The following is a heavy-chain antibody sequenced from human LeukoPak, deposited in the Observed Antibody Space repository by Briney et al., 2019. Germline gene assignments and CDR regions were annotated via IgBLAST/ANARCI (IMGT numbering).Heavy chain of an antibody. D-gene: IGHD1-26*01. CDR2: INPNSGGT. Sequence: GASVKVSCKTSGYTFTDYNMHWVRQAPGQGLEWMGWINPNSGGTNYAQKFQGRVTMTRDTSISTAYMELSRLRSDDTAVYYCARVGEVGATLDAFDIWGQGTMVTVSS. CDR3: ARVGEVGATLDAFDI. CDR1: GYTFTDYN. V-gene: IGHV1-2*02. J-gene: IGHJ3*02.